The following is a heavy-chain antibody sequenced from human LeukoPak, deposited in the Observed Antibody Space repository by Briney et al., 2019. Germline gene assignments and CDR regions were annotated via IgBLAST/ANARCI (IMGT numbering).Heavy chain of an antibody. V-gene: IGHV1-46*01. D-gene: IGHD2-2*01. CDR3: ARDMPHNCLDP. CDR2: IYPAGGWT. Sequence: ASVKVSCKASGASFTNYYIHWVRQAPGQGFEWVGLIYPAGGWTNYAQKFQGRVTMTTDTSTSTVYMELSSLRSEDTAVYYCARDMPHNCLDPWGQGTLVTVSP. J-gene: IGHJ5*02. CDR1: GASFTNYY.